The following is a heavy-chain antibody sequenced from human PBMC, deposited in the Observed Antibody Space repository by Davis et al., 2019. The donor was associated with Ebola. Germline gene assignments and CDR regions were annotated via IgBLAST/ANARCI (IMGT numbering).Heavy chain of an antibody. Sequence: GGSLRFSCAASGFTFNTYWMHWVRQASGKGLEWVGRIRSKANSYATAYAASVKGRFTISRDDSKNTAYLQMNSLKTEDTAVYYCTSSFSGSYRDYWGQGTLVTVSS. J-gene: IGHJ4*02. V-gene: IGHV3-73*01. CDR2: IRSKANSYAT. CDR1: GFTFNTYW. D-gene: IGHD1-26*01. CDR3: TSSFSGSYRDY.